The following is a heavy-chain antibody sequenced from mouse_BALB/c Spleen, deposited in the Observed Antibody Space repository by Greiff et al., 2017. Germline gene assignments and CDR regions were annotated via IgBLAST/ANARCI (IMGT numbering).Heavy chain of an antibody. CDR3: ERSMYYGTHEGFAY. J-gene: IGHJ3*01. CDR2: IYPGDGDT. D-gene: IGHD2-1*01. V-gene: IGHV1-80*01. Sequence: QVQLQQSGAELVRPGSSVKISCKASGYAFSSYWMYWVKQRPGQGLEWIGQIYPGDGDTNYNGKFKGKATLAADKSSSTVYMQLSSLTSEDCAFYFGERSMYYGTHEGFAYWGQGTLVTGSA. CDR1: GYAFSSYW.